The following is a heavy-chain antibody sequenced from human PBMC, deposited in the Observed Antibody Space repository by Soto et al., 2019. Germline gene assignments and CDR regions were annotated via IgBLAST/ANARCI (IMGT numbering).Heavy chain of an antibody. V-gene: IGHV4-39*01. D-gene: IGHD3-16*02. Sequence: ETLSLTCTVSGGSISNSNYYWGWIRQPPGKGLEWIGSIYYSGSTYYNPSLKSRVTISVDTSKNQFSLNLRSVTAADTAVYYCAGQIYDFVWGTYRPFYFDYWGQGTLVTVSS. CDR1: GGSISNSNYY. CDR2: IYYSGST. J-gene: IGHJ4*02. CDR3: AGQIYDFVWGTYRPFYFDY.